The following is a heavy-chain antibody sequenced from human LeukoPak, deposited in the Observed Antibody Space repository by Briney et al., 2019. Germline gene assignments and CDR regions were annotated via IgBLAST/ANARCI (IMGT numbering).Heavy chain of an antibody. CDR2: ISACNGNT. Sequence: ASVKVSCEASGYTFTSYGISWVRQAPGQGLEWMGWISACNGNTNYAQKLQGRVTMTTDTSTSTAYMELRSLRSDDTAVYYCARYYGSGSYYGVYDYWGQGTLVTVSS. CDR3: ARYYGSGSYYGVYDY. J-gene: IGHJ4*02. V-gene: IGHV1-18*04. D-gene: IGHD3-10*01. CDR1: GYTFTSYG.